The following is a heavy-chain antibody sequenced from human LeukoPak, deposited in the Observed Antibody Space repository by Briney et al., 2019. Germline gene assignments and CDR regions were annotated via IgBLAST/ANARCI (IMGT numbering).Heavy chain of an antibody. V-gene: IGHV1-2*02. CDR3: ARGRDPGDYDILTGYYFYYYGMDV. J-gene: IGHJ6*02. CDR1: GYTFTGHY. D-gene: IGHD3-9*01. Sequence: GASVKVSCKASGYTFTGHYMHWVRQAPGQGLEWMGWISPNSGDTDYAQRFQGRVTMTRNTSISTAYMELSSLRSEDTAVYYCARGRDPGDYDILTGYYFYYYGMDVWCQGTTVTVSS. CDR2: ISPNSGDT.